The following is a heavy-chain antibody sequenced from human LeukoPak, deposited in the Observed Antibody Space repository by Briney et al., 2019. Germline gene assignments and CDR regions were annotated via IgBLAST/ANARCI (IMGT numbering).Heavy chain of an antibody. CDR3: AKIPPGYCSAGSCYLDY. CDR1: VLTFGVYA. Sequence: GGSLRLSCAASVLTFGVYAMSWVRQAPGKGLEWVSTISSSGRDTYYADSVKGRFTISRDNSKNTLYLQMNSLRAEDTAVFYCAKIPPGYCSAGSCYLDYWGQGTLVTVSS. V-gene: IGHV3-23*01. J-gene: IGHJ4*02. D-gene: IGHD2-15*01. CDR2: ISSSGRDT.